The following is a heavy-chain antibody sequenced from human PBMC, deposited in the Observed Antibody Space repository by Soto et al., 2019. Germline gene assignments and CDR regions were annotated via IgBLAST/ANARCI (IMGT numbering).Heavy chain of an antibody. CDR3: AMPPTTLRAQDAFDI. Sequence: QVQLQESGPGLVKPSQTLSLICTVSGGSISSGDYYLTWIRQPPGKGLEWIGCINYSGATFYNPSLQRRLSISLDTSKNRFSLNLASVTAAATAVYYFAMPPTTLRAQDAFDIWGPGTWVIFSS. J-gene: IGHJ3*02. D-gene: IGHD1-1*01. V-gene: IGHV4-30-4*08. CDR2: INYSGAT. CDR1: GGSISSGDYY.